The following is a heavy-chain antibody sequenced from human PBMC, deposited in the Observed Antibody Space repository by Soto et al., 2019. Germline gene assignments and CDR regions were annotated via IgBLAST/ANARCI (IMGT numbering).Heavy chain of an antibody. CDR1: GFSFSSYS. J-gene: IGHJ4*02. V-gene: IGHV3-48*04. D-gene: IGHD3-9*01. Sequence: EVQLVESGGGLVQPGGSLRLSRVASGFSFSSYSMVWVRQAPGKGLEWISYIFVTSTPIYYADSVKGRFTVSRDNTQKSLFLLMNSLRAEDTAIYYCARDADWAFGYWGQGTLVTVPS. CDR2: IFVTSTPI. CDR3: ARDADWAFGY.